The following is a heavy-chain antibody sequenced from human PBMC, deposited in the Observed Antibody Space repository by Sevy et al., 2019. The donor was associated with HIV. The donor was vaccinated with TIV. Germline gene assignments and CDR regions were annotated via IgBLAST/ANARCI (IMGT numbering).Heavy chain of an antibody. D-gene: IGHD6-13*01. CDR1: GGSFSGYY. J-gene: IGHJ4*02. CDR3: ARGTGIAAASYSDY. Sequence: SETLSLTCAVYGGSFSGYYWSWIRQPPGKGLEWIGEINHSGSSNYNPSLKSRVTISVDTSKNQFSLKLSSVTAADTAVYYCARGTGIAAASYSDYWGQGTLVTVSS. CDR2: INHSGSS. V-gene: IGHV4-34*01.